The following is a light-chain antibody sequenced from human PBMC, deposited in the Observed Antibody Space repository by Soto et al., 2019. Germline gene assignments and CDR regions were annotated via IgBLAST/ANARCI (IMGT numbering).Light chain of an antibody. V-gene: IGKV3-20*01. CDR3: QQYGTSPWT. CDR2: GAS. CDR1: QSVSRTY. J-gene: IGKJ1*01. Sequence: EIVLTQSPGTLSLSPGERATLPCRASQSVSRTYLAWYQQKPGQAPRLLIYGASSRATGIPDRFRGSGAGTDFTLTVSRLEPEDFAAYYCQQYGTSPWTFGQGTKVDIK.